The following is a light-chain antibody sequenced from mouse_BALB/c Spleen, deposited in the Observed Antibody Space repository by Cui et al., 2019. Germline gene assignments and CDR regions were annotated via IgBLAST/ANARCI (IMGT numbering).Light chain of an antibody. CDR3: QHFWGTPWT. CDR2: AAT. J-gene: IGKJ1*01. Sequence: DIQMTQSAASLPVSVGETVTITCRASENIYSNLAWYQQKQGKSPQLLVYAATNLADGVPSRFSGSGSGTQYSLKINSLQSEDFGSYYCQHFWGTPWTFGGGTKLEIK. CDR1: ENIYSN. V-gene: IGKV12-46*01.